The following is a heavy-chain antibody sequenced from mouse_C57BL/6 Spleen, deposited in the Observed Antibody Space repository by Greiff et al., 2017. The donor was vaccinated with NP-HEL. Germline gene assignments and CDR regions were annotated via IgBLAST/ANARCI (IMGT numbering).Heavy chain of an antibody. J-gene: IGHJ3*01. CDR1: GYTFTDHT. D-gene: IGHD1-1*01. Sequence: QVQLQQSDAELVKPGASVKISCKVSGYTFTDHTIHWMKQRPEQGLEWIGYIYPRDGSTKYNEKFKGKATLTADKSSSTAYMQLNSLTSEDSAVYFCARHYYGSSYGAWFAYWGQGTLVTVSA. CDR2: IYPRDGST. CDR3: ARHYYGSSYGAWFAY. V-gene: IGHV1-78*01.